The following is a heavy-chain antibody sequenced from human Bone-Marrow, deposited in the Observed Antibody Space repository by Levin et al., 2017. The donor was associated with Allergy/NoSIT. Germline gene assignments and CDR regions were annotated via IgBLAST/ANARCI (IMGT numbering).Heavy chain of an antibody. V-gene: IGHV3-48*03. CDR1: GFTFSSYE. J-gene: IGHJ4*02. Sequence: GESLKISCAASGFTFSSYEMNWVRQAPGKGLEWVSYISSSGSTIYYADSVKGRFTISRDNAKNSLYLQMNSLRAEDTAVYYCARDDGYDSSGYYDYWGQGTLVTVSS. CDR3: ARDDGYDSSGYYDY. CDR2: ISSSGSTI. D-gene: IGHD3-22*01.